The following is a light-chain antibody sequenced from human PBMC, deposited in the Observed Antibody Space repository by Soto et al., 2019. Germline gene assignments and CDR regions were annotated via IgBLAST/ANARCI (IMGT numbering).Light chain of an antibody. Sequence: EIVLTQSPATLSLSPGERATLSCRASQSVSSYLAWYQQKPGQAPRLLIYDASNRATGIPARFSGSGSATDFTLTISSLAPGDFAVYYGQQRSNGPPYTFGQGTKLDIK. J-gene: IGKJ2*01. CDR3: QQRSNGPPYT. V-gene: IGKV3-11*01. CDR1: QSVSSY. CDR2: DAS.